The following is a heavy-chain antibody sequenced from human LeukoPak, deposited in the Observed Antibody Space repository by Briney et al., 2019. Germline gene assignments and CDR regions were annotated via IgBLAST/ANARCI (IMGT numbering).Heavy chain of an antibody. CDR2: INPSGGST. J-gene: IGHJ3*02. CDR3: AREIMYYYDSSGYSRDAFDI. Sequence: ASVKVSCKASGYTFTSYYMHWVRQAPGQGLERMGIINPSGGSTSYAQKFQGRVTMTRDTSTSTVYMELSSLRSEDTAVYYCAREIMYYYDSSGYSRDAFDIWGQGTMVTVSS. CDR1: GYTFTSYY. D-gene: IGHD3-22*01. V-gene: IGHV1-46*01.